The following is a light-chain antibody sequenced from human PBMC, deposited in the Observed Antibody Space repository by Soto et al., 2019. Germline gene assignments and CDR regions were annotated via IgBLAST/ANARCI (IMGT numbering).Light chain of an antibody. CDR3: QQYNNWPVT. V-gene: IGKV3-15*01. CDR1: QSVSSY. Sequence: EIVLTQSPSTLSLSPGERATLSCRASQSVSSYLAWYQQKPGQAPRLLIYGASTRATGIPARFSGSGSGTEFTLTISSLQSEDFAVYYCQQYNNWPVTFGQGTKVDNK. CDR2: GAS. J-gene: IGKJ1*01.